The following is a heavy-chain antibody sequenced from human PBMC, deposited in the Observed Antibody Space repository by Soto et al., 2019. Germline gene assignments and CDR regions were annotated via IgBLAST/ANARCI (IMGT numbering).Heavy chain of an antibody. CDR2: ISSSSSYI. CDR3: ARESDGQWSAPGDY. CDR1: RFTFSSDS. J-gene: IGHJ4*02. V-gene: IGHV3-21*01. D-gene: IGHD2-15*01. Sequence: VGSVRLSCAASRFTFSSDSMNWVRQAPGEGLEWVSSISSSSSYIYYADSVKGRFTISRDNAKNSLYLQMNSLRAEDTAVYYCARESDGQWSAPGDYWGQGTLVTVSS.